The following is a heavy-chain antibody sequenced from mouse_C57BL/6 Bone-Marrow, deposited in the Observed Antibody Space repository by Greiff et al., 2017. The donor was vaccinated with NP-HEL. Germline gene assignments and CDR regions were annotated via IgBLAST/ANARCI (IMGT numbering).Heavy chain of an antibody. CDR1: GYTFTSYG. V-gene: IGHV1-81*01. CDR3: AKDYSITTVVADFDY. J-gene: IGHJ2*01. CDR2: IYPRSGNT. Sequence: QVQLKQSGAELARPGASVKLSCKASGYTFTSYGISWVKQRTGQGLEWIGEIYPRSGNTYYNEKFKGKATLTADKSSSTAYMELRSLTSEDSAVYFCAKDYSITTVVADFDYWGQGTTLTVSS. D-gene: IGHD1-1*01.